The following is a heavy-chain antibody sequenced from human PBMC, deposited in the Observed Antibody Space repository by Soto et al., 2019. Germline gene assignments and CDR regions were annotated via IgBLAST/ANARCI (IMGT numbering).Heavy chain of an antibody. Sequence: QVQLQESGPGLVKPSETLSLTCTVSGGSVSSGSYYWSWIRQPPGKGLEWIGYIYYSGSTNYNPSLKSRVTISVDTSKNQFSLKLSSVTAADTAVYYCAREGSSGYLGPSSYWGQGTLVTVSS. CDR1: GGSVSSGSYY. CDR2: IYYSGST. V-gene: IGHV4-61*01. CDR3: AREGSSGYLGPSSY. J-gene: IGHJ4*02. D-gene: IGHD3-22*01.